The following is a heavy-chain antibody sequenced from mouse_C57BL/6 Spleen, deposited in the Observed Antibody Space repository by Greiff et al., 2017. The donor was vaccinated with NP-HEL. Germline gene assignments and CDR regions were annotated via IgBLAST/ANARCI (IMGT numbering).Heavy chain of an antibody. CDR2: IDPSDSYT. CDR3: AREGLLYYFDY. D-gene: IGHD3-1*01. V-gene: IGHV1-69*01. J-gene: IGHJ2*01. Sequence: VQLQQPGAELVMPGASVKLSCKASGYTFTSYWMHWVKQRPGQGLEWIGEIDPSDSYTNYNHKFKGKSTLTVDKSSSTAYMQLSSLTSEDSAVYYCAREGLLYYFDYWGQGTTLTVSS. CDR1: GYTFTSYW.